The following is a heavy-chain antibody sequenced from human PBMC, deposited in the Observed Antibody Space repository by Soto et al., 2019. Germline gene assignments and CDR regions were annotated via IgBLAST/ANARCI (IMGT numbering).Heavy chain of an antibody. D-gene: IGHD3-3*01. V-gene: IGHV3-11*01. CDR1: GYTFSDYY. J-gene: IGHJ4*02. Sequence: QVQLVESGGDLVKPGGSLRLSCAASGYTFSDYYMSWIRQAPGKGLEWISYIDTSGTKIYYADSVKGRFTITRDNAKNSLYLEMESLREEDTAVYYWASHYDMWSGYLSPVDYWGQGTLVTVSS. CDR2: IDTSGTKI. CDR3: ASHYDMWSGYLSPVDY.